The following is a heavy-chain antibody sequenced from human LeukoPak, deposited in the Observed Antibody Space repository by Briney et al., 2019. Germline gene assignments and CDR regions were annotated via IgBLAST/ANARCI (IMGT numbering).Heavy chain of an antibody. CDR1: GGSISSYY. CDR3: ARGYCSGGSCPNFDY. D-gene: IGHD2-15*01. J-gene: IGHJ4*02. V-gene: IGHV4-59*01. CDR2: IHFSGST. Sequence: SETLSLTCTVSGGSISSYYWSWIRQPPGKGLEYIGHIHFSGSTNYNPSLRSRVTISRDTSKNQFSLKLTSVTAADTAVYYCARGYCSGGSCPNFDYWGQGTLVTVSS.